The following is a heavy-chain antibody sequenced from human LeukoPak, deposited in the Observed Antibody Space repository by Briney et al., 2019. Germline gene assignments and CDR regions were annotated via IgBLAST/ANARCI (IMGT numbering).Heavy chain of an antibody. CDR3: ARDSRDNLGGQFDP. Sequence: ASVKVSCKASGYTFTSYGISWVRQAPGQGLEWMGWINPNSGGTNYAQKFQGRVTMTRDTSISTAYMELSRLRSDDTAVYYCARDSRDNLGGQFDPWGQGTLVTVSS. V-gene: IGHV1-2*02. CDR2: INPNSGGT. J-gene: IGHJ5*02. CDR1: GYTFTSYG. D-gene: IGHD3-16*01.